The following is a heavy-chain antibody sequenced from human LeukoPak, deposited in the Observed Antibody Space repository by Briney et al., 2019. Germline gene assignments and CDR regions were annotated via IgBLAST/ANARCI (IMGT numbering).Heavy chain of an antibody. Sequence: PGGSLRLSCAASGFAFSSYSMNWVRQAPGKGLEWVSYISSSSSTIYYADSVKGRFTISRDNAKNSLYLQMNSLRAEDTAMYYCARDMGNDLWAFDIWGQGTMVTVSS. V-gene: IGHV3-48*01. D-gene: IGHD1-1*01. J-gene: IGHJ3*02. CDR3: ARDMGNDLWAFDI. CDR1: GFAFSSYS. CDR2: ISSSSSTI.